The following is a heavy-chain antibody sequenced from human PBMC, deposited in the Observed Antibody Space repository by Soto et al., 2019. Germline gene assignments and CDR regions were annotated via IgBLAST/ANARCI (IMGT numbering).Heavy chain of an antibody. Sequence: PGGSLRLSCAASGFTFSNAWMNWVRQAPGKGLEWVGRIKSKTDGGTTDYAAPVKGRFTISRDDSKNTLYLQMNSLKTEDTAVYYCATAYYDFWSGYYVYGMDVWGQGTTVTRLL. D-gene: IGHD3-3*01. CDR3: ATAYYDFWSGYYVYGMDV. V-gene: IGHV3-15*07. CDR2: IKSKTDGGTT. CDR1: GFTFSNAW. J-gene: IGHJ6*02.